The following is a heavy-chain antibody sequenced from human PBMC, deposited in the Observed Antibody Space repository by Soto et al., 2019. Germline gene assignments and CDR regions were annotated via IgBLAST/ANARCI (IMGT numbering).Heavy chain of an antibody. V-gene: IGHV1-69*13. CDR2: IIPIFGTA. CDR1: GGTFSSYA. Sequence: SVKVSCKASGGTFSSYAISWVRQAPGQGLEWMGGIIPIFGTANYAQKFQGRVTITADESTSTAYMELSSLRSEDTAVYYCARGRYSSGWPFDDWGEGTLVTVGS. CDR3: ARGRYSSGWPFDD. D-gene: IGHD6-19*01. J-gene: IGHJ4*02.